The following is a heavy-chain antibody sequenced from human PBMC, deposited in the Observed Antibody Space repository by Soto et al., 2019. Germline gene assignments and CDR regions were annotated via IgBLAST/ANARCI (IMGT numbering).Heavy chain of an antibody. V-gene: IGHV3-23*01. J-gene: IGHJ4*02. Sequence: GGSLRLSCAASGFTFKESAMNWVRQAPGKGLEWVSGISDSGATTYYADSVRGRFTISRDNSKNTLYLQMKSLRAEDSASYYCAKEDTSSGSLDYWGQGALVTVSS. D-gene: IGHD6-19*01. CDR2: ISDSGATT. CDR1: GFTFKESA. CDR3: AKEDTSSGSLDY.